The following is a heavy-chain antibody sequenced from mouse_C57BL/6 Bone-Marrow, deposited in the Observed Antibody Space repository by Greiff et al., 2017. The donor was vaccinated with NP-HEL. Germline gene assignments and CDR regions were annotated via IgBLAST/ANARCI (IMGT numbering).Heavy chain of an antibody. D-gene: IGHD2-4*01. CDR2: ISSGGSYT. V-gene: IGHV5-6*01. CDR3: ARYDYPPY. Sequence: EVQLQQSGGDLVKPGGSLKLSCAASGFTFSSYGMSWVRQTPDKRLEWVATISSGGSYTYYPDSVKGRFTISRDNAKNTLYLQMSSLKSEDTAMYYCARYDYPPYWGQGTLVTVSA. J-gene: IGHJ3*01. CDR1: GFTFSSYG.